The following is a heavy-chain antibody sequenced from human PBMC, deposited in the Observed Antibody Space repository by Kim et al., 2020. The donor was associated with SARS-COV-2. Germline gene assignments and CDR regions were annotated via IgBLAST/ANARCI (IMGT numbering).Heavy chain of an antibody. V-gene: IGHV3-11*06. J-gene: IGHJ5*02. CDR2: ISSSSSYT. CDR1: GFTFSDYY. CDR3: ARDHYDFWSGYPFDP. Sequence: GGSLRLSCAASGFTFSDYYMSWIRQAPGKGLEWVSYISSSSSYTNYADSVKGRFTISRDNAKNSLYLQMNSLRAEDTAVYYCARDHYDFWSGYPFDPWGQGTLVTVSS. D-gene: IGHD3-3*01.